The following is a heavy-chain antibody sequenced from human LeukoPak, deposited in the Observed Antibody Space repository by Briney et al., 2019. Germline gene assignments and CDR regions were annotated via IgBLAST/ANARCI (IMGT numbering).Heavy chain of an antibody. V-gene: IGHV1-2*02. Sequence: ASVKVSCKASGYTFTGYYMHWVRQAPGQGLEWMGWINPNSGGTNYAQKFQGRVTMTRDTSISTAYMELSRLRSDDTAVYYCARAVAGTECFDYWGQGALVTVSS. CDR3: ARAVAGTECFDY. J-gene: IGHJ4*02. CDR2: INPNSGGT. D-gene: IGHD6-19*01. CDR1: GYTFTGYY.